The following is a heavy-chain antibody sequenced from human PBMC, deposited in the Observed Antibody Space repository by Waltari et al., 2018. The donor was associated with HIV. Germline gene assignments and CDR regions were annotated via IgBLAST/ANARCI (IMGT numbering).Heavy chain of an antibody. V-gene: IGHV1-8*01. J-gene: IGHJ4*02. Sequence: QVQLVQSGAEVKKPGASVKVSCKASGYTFTSYDINWVRQATGQGLEWMGCMIPNRGNTGYAQKFQGRVTMTRNTSISTAYMELSSLRSEDTAVYYCASTGYYFDSSGYPRYFDYWGQGTLVTVSS. CDR1: GYTFTSYD. CDR2: MIPNRGNT. D-gene: IGHD3-22*01. CDR3: ASTGYYFDSSGYPRYFDY.